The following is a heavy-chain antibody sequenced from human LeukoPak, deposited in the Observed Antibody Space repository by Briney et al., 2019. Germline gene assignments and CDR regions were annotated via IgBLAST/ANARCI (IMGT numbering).Heavy chain of an antibody. CDR3: TRRGSGWYVDY. Sequence: PGESLKISCKGSGYTFTSYWIGWVRQMPGKGLEWMGIIYPGDSDTRYSPSFQGQVSISVDKSISTAYLQWSIQEASDTAMYYSTRRGSGWYVDYWGQGTLVTVSS. CDR2: IYPGDSDT. J-gene: IGHJ4*02. V-gene: IGHV5-51*01. CDR1: GYTFTSYW. D-gene: IGHD6-19*01.